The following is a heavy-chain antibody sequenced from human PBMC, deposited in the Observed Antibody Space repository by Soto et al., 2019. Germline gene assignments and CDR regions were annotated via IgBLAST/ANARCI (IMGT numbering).Heavy chain of an antibody. CDR2: IKQDGSEK. V-gene: IGHV3-7*01. J-gene: IGHJ6*03. D-gene: IGHD5-12*01. CDR3: ARRVATTYYYYYYMDV. CDR1: GFTFSSYW. Sequence: SLRLSCAASGFTFSSYWMSWVRQAPGKGLEWVANIKQDGSEKYYVDSVKGRFTISRDNAKNSLYLQMNSLRAEDTAVYYCARRVATTYYYYYYMDVWGKGTTVTVSS.